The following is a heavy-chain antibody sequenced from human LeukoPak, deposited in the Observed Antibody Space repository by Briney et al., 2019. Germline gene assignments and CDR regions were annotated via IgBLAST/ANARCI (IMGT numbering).Heavy chain of an antibody. J-gene: IGHJ4*02. CDR2: IIPILGIA. Sequence: SVKVSCKSSGGTFSSYAISWVRQAPGQGLEWMGRIIPILGIANYAQKFQGRVTITADKSTSTAYMELSSLRSEDTAVYYCASSTPAVTAFDYWGQGTLVTVSS. CDR1: GGTFSSYA. CDR3: ASSTPAVTAFDY. D-gene: IGHD2-15*01. V-gene: IGHV1-69*04.